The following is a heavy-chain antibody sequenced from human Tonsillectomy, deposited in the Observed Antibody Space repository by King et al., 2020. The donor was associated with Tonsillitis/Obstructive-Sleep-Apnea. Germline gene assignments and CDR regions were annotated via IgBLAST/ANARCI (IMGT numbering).Heavy chain of an antibody. V-gene: IGHV4-61*01. CDR3: ARENDLEGEVILFDY. D-gene: IGHD2-21*01. Sequence: HVQLQESGPGLVKPSETLSLTCTVSGGSVSSGSYYWSWIRQPPGKGLEWIGYIYYSGSTNYNPSLKSRVTISVATSKNQFSLKLSSVTAADTAVYYCARENDLEGEVILFDYWGQGTLVTVSS. CDR2: IYYSGST. CDR1: GGSVSSGSYY. J-gene: IGHJ4*02.